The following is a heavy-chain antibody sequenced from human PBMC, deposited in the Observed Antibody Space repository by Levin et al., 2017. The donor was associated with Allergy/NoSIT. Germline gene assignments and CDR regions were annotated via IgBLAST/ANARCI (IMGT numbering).Heavy chain of an antibody. D-gene: IGHD5-18*01. CDR3: ARQYASPWPDTAVDV. V-gene: IGHV3-7*01. Sequence: RSGGSLRLSCEASGFSISGFWMGWVRRPPGKGLEWVANIKQDGSEEYYVDSVKGRFTISRDNAKNSLYLQMISLRAEDTAVFYCARQYASPWPDTAVDVWGQGTTVTVSS. CDR2: IKQDGSEE. J-gene: IGHJ6*02. CDR1: GFSISGFW.